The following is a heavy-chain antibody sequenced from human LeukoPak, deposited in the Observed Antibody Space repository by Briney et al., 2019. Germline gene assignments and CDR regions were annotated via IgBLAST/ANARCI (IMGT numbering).Heavy chain of an antibody. CDR1: GFTFSTYT. J-gene: IGHJ4*02. V-gene: IGHV3-21*01. Sequence: PGGSLRLSCAASGFTFSTYTMNWVRQAPGKGLEWVSSISSGSSYIYYADSVKGRFTVSRDNAKNSLYLQINSLRAEDTAMYYCARDYGDYYFDYWGQGTLVTVSS. D-gene: IGHD4-17*01. CDR2: ISSGSSYI. CDR3: ARDYGDYYFDY.